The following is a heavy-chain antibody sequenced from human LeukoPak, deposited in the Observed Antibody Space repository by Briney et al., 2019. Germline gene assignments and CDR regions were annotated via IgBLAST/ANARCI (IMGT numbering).Heavy chain of an antibody. J-gene: IGHJ5*02. V-gene: IGHV1-2*02. CDR2: INPNSGAT. CDR1: GYTFTAYY. CDR3: TRPMVRGVGPVNWFDP. D-gene: IGHD3-10*01. Sequence: ASVKVSCKASGYTFTAYYIHWVRQAPGQGLEWMGWINPNSGATKYVQKFQGRVTMTRDTSISTAYMELSRLRSDDTAVYYCTRPMVRGVGPVNWFDPWGQGTLVTVSS.